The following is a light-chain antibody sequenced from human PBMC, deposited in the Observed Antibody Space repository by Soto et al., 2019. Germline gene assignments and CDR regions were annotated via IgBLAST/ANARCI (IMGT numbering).Light chain of an antibody. CDR3: QQYYTTPPT. CDR2: WAS. V-gene: IGKV4-1*01. Sequence: DIVMTQSPDSLAKSLGERATINCKSSQSVLYSSNNKNFLAWYQQKPGQPPKLLIYWASTRESGLPDRFSGSGSGTDFTLTINSLQAEDVAVYYCQQYYTTPPTFGQGTKVEIK. CDR1: QSVLYSSNNKNF. J-gene: IGKJ1*01.